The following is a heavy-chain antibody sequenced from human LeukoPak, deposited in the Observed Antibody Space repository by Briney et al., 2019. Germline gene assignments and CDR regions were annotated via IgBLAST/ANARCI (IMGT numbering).Heavy chain of an antibody. CDR2: IYENGGTT. D-gene: IGHD4-23*01. CDR1: GFTFRSHA. J-gene: IGHJ4*02. Sequence: GGSLRLSCVGSGFTFRSHAMSWVRQAPEKGLEFVSGIYENGGTTYYADSVKGRFTISRDNSKNTLYLQMNGLGAEDTAVYYCARSDYGGNYFDYWGQGTLVTVSS. V-gene: IGHV3-64*04. CDR3: ARSDYGGNYFDY.